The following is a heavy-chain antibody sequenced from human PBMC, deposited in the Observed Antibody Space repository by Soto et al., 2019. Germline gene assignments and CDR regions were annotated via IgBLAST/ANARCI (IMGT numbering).Heavy chain of an antibody. V-gene: IGHV3-30*03. CDR2: ISYDGSDG. J-gene: IGHJ5*02. Sequence: QVQLVESGGGVVQPGGSLRLSCAASGFTFGVYNMQWVRHAPGKGPECVAVISYDGSDGYYSDSVRGRFTISRDNSNNMLYLEMNSLRPEDTAVYYCATGHRGLTGTTVVVTVPGWFDPWGQGALVTVSS. D-gene: IGHD2-21*02. CDR3: ATGHRGLTGTTVVVTVPGWFDP. CDR1: GFTFGVYN.